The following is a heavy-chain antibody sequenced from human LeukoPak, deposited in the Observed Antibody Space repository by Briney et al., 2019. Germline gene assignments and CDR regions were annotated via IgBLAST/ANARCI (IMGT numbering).Heavy chain of an antibody. CDR3: ARQTTYYDILTGYAPTLYFDY. CDR1: SGSISSSSYY. Sequence: SETLSLTCTVSSGSISSSSYYWRWIRQPPGKGLEWIGSIYYSGSTYYNPSLKSRVTISVNTSKNQFSLKLSSVTAADTAVYYCARQTTYYDILTGYAPTLYFDYWGQGTLVTVSS. V-gene: IGHV4-39*01. D-gene: IGHD3-9*01. J-gene: IGHJ4*02. CDR2: IYYSGST.